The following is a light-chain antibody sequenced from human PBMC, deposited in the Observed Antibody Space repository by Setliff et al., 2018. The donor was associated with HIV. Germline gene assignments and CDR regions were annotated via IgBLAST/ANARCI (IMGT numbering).Light chain of an antibody. CDR2: DVT. CDR3: ASYANSDVVI. CDR1: SSDIGAFDF. V-gene: IGLV2-14*03. J-gene: IGLJ1*01. Sequence: QSALAQPASVSGSPGQSITVSCTGTSSDIGAFDFVSWYRQHPGKAPELMIYDVTNRPSGVSHRFSGSKSGNTASLTISGLQAEDEADYYCASYANSDVVIFGSGTKGTVL.